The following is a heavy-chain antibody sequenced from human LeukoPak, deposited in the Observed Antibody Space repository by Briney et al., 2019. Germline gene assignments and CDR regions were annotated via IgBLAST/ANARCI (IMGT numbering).Heavy chain of an antibody. V-gene: IGHV3-74*01. J-gene: IGHJ4*02. CDR2: LRSDGGSS. CDR1: GFIFGDFA. Sequence: AGSLRLSCAASGFIFGDFAMHWVRQAPGKGLVCVSRLRSDGGSSAYADFVRGRFTISRDNAKNTLYLQMNSLRAEDTAVYYCVRDLDLGGYSSFVSWGQGTLVTVSS. CDR3: VRDLDLGGYSSFVS. D-gene: IGHD4-23*01.